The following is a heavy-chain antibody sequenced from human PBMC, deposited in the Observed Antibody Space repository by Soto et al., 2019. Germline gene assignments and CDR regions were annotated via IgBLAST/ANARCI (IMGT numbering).Heavy chain of an antibody. V-gene: IGHV4-59*01. CDR2: IYYSEST. Sequence: QVQLQESGPGLVKPSETLSLTCTVSGGSISSYFWSWIRQPPGKGLEWIGYIYYSESTNYNPSLKSRGTISVDPSKNQFSLKLSSVTAADTAVYYCARDRGLGSGWYGWFDPWGQGTLVTVSS. J-gene: IGHJ5*02. CDR3: ARDRGLGSGWYGWFDP. D-gene: IGHD6-19*01. CDR1: GGSISSYF.